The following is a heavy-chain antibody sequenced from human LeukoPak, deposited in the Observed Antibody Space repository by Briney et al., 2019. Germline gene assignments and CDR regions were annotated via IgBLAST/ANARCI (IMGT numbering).Heavy chain of an antibody. V-gene: IGHV4-59*08. CDR3: ARHRSWTFFDY. CDR1: GDSISNYY. J-gene: IGHJ4*02. CDR2: IFYSGSI. D-gene: IGHD3/OR15-3a*01. Sequence: PSETLSLTRTVSGDSISNYYWSWIRQPPGKGLEWIGYIFYSGSISYNPSLKSRVTISIDTSKNQLSLRLTSVTAADTAVYYCARHRSWTFFDYWGQGTLVTVSS.